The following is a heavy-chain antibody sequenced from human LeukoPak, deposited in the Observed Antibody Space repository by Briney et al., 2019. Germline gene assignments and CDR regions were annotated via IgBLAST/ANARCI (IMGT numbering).Heavy chain of an antibody. D-gene: IGHD4-11*01. Sequence: ASVKVSCKASGYIYISYGIIWVRQAGSQGGQGMGWISAHNGNTIYAQKLQGRVTMTTDTSTSTVYMELRSLRSDDTAVYYCARAQTTLLLDYWGQGTLVTVSS. CDR1: GYIYISYG. V-gene: IGHV1-18*01. CDR2: ISAHNGNT. CDR3: ARAQTTLLLDY. J-gene: IGHJ4*02.